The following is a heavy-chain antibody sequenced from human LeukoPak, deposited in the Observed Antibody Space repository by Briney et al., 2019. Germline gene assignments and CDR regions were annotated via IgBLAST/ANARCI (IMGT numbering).Heavy chain of an antibody. D-gene: IGHD2-15*01. Sequence: SETLSLTCTVSGRSISSYYWSWIRQPPGKGLEWIGYIYYSGCTNYNPSLKSRVTISVDTSKNQFSLKLSSVTAADTAVYYCARDAPYCSGGSCYRYYYYMDVWGKGTTVTVSS. J-gene: IGHJ6*03. CDR3: ARDAPYCSGGSCYRYYYYMDV. V-gene: IGHV4-59*01. CDR1: GRSISSYY. CDR2: IYYSGCT.